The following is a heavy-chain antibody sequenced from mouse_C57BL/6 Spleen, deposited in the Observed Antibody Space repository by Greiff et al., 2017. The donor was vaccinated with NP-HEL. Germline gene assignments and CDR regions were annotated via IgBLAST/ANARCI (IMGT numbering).Heavy chain of an antibody. V-gene: IGHV1-52*01. CDR3: ARGGYGYDLYYFDD. J-gene: IGHJ2*01. Sequence: QVQLKQPGAELVRPGSSVKLSCKASGYTFTSYWMHWVKQRPIQGLEWIGNIDPSDSETHYNQKFKNKATLTVDKSSSTAYMQLSSLTSEDSAVYYCARGGYGYDLYYFDDWGQGTTLTVSS. CDR2: IDPSDSET. D-gene: IGHD2-2*01. CDR1: GYTFTSYW.